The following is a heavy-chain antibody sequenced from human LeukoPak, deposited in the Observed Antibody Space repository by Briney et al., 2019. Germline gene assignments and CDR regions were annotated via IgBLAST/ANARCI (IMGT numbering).Heavy chain of an antibody. V-gene: IGHV1-58*02. CDR3: AAGPGGRPPSFFL. CDR1: GFTFTSSA. Sequence: SVKVSCKASGFTFTSSAMQWVRQARGQRLEWIGWIVVGSGNTNYAQKFQERVTITRDMSTSTAYMELSSLRSEDTAVYYCAAGPGGRPPSFFLWGQGTLVTVSS. CDR2: IVVGSGNT. J-gene: IGHJ4*02. D-gene: IGHD4-23*01.